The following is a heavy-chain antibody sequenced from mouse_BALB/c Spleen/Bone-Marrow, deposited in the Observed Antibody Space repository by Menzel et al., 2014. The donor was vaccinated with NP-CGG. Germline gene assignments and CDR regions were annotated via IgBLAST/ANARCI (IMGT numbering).Heavy chain of an antibody. CDR3: AREDYSYGAMDY. CDR1: GYTFTDYW. J-gene: IGHJ4*01. Sequence: QVQLQQSGAELVMPGASVKVSCKASGYTFTDYWMLWVKQRPGQGLEWIGAIDTSDSYTSYNQKFKGKATLTVDESSSTAYMQLSSLTSEDSAVYYCAREDYSYGAMDYWGQGTSVTVSS. CDR2: IDTSDSYT. D-gene: IGHD2-12*01. V-gene: IGHV1-69*01.